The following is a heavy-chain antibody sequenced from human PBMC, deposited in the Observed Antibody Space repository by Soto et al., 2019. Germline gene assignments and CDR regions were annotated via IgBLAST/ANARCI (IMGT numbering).Heavy chain of an antibody. V-gene: IGHV3-33*05. Sequence: QVQLVESGGGVVQPGTSLRLSCVGSGFTFRSYVIHWVRQAPGKGLEWVALTSYDGSNNFYGDSVKGRFTISRDNSMNTVELQMDSLRLEDTALYYCARWGTTGGLDVWGQGTLFSVSS. J-gene: IGHJ4*02. CDR3: ARWGTTGGLDV. CDR2: TSYDGSNN. D-gene: IGHD3-16*01. CDR1: GFTFRSYV.